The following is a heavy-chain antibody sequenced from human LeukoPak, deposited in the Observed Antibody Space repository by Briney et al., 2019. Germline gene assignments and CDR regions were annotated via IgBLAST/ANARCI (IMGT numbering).Heavy chain of an antibody. V-gene: IGHV3-23*01. CDR1: GFTFSSYA. J-gene: IGHJ3*02. CDR3: SKWGGYDGPFDI. Sequence: GGSLRLSCAASGFTFSSYAMGWVRQAPGKGLEWVSAISGSGGSTYYADAVKGRCTISRDNSKNTLYLQMNSLRAEDTAVYYCSKWGGYDGPFDIWGQGTMVTVSS. D-gene: IGHD5-12*01. CDR2: ISGSGGST.